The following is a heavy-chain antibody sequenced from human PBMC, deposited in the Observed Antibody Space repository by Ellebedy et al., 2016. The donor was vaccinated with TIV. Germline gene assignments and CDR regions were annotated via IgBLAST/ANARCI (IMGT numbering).Heavy chain of an antibody. Sequence: PGGSLRLSCAASGFTFSSYWMHWVRQAPGKGPVWVSRINNGGSSTSYADSVKGRFTISRDNAKNTLYLQMNSLRAEDTAVYYCARDSGRRRSWDNDYWGQGTLVTVSS. J-gene: IGHJ4*02. D-gene: IGHD3-10*01. V-gene: IGHV3-74*01. CDR3: ARDSGRRRSWDNDY. CDR1: GFTFSSYW. CDR2: INNGGSST.